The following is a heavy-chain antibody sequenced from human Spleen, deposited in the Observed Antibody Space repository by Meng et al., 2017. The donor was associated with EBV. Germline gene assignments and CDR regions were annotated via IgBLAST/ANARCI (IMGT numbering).Heavy chain of an antibody. CDR1: GYTFGAYY. V-gene: IGHV1-2*04. Sequence: QVQLVQSGPGVKKPGASVRVSCKASGYTFGAYYMHWVRQAPGQRLEWMGWINPKNGDTHYAPKFQGWVTMTRDTSLSTAYMELTSLRSEDTAVYYCARVYGSGIWGQGTLVTVSS. CDR3: ARVYGSGI. J-gene: IGHJ4*02. D-gene: IGHD3-10*01. CDR2: INPKNGDT.